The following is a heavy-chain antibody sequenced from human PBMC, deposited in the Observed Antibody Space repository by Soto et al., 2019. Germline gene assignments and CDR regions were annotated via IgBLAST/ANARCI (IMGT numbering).Heavy chain of an antibody. V-gene: IGHV3-30*18. CDR2: TSHDGGNK. J-gene: IGHJ4*02. CDR1: GFTFNSCG. D-gene: IGHD1-1*01. CDR3: AKVSTGSPWYIDY. Sequence: QVQLVESGGGVVQPGRSLRLSCAASGFTFNSCGMHWVRQAPGKGLEWVALTSHDGGNKFYADSVKGRFTISRDNSNNMLYLQMNGLRADDTAVYYCAKVSTGSPWYIDYWGQGTLVTVSS.